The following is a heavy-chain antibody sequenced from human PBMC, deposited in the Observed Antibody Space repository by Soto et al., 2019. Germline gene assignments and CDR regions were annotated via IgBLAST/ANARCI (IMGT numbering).Heavy chain of an antibody. V-gene: IGHV3-23*01. CDR2: ISGSGGST. D-gene: IGHD3-3*01. CDR3: AKIQTIFGGVPLINYYGMDG. CDR1: GFTFSSYA. J-gene: IGHJ6*02. Sequence: GGSLRLSCAASGFTFSSYAMSWVRQAPGKGLEWVSAISGSGGSTYYADSVKGRFTISRDNSKNTLYLQMNSLRAEDTAVYYCAKIQTIFGGVPLINYYGMDGWGQGTTVTVSS.